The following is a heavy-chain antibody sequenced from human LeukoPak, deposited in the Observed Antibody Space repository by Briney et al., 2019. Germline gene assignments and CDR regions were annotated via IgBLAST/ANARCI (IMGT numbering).Heavy chain of an antibody. D-gene: IGHD3-9*01. J-gene: IGHJ5*02. CDR1: GGSISSSSYY. CDR3: ARQIDPCAPFDP. Sequence: NSSETLSLTCTVSGGSISSSSYYWGWIRQPPGKGLEWIGSIYYSGSTYYNPSLKSRVTISVDTSKNQFSLKLSSVTAADTAVYYCARQIDPCAPFDPWGQGALVTVSS. V-gene: IGHV4-39*01. CDR2: IYYSGST.